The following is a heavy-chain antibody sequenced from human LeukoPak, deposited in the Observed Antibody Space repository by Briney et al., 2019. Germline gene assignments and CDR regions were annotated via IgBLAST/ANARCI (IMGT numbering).Heavy chain of an antibody. D-gene: IGHD6-6*01. CDR3: ARDKSSSSILVDY. Sequence: GGSLRLSRAASGFTFDDYAMHWVRQAPGKGLEWLSYMSTSGTTMYNADSVKGRFTISRDNAKNTLYLQMNHLRAEDTAVYYCARDKSSSSILVDYWGQGTPVTVSS. CDR1: GFTFDDYA. CDR2: MSTSGTTM. V-gene: IGHV3-48*03. J-gene: IGHJ4*02.